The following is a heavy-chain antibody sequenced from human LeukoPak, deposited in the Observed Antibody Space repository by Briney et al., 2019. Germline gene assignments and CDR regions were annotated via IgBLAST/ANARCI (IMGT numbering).Heavy chain of an antibody. CDR2: IYYIWST. V-gene: IGHV4-59*01. Sequence: SETLSLTCTVTGGSISSYYWSWIRHPPGKGLEWIGYIYYIWSTNYNPSLKSRVTISVDTSKNQFSLKLSSVTAADTAVYYCARSTRYNYDFWSGYNWFDPWGQGTLVTVSS. CDR3: ARSTRYNYDFWSGYNWFDP. D-gene: IGHD3-3*01. CDR1: GGSISSYY. J-gene: IGHJ5*02.